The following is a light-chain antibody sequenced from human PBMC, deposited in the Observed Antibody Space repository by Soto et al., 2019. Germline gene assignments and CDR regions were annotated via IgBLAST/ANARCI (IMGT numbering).Light chain of an antibody. CDR2: AVT. J-gene: IGLJ2*01. CDR3: SSSTSSSTPVI. Sequence: QSALTQPASVSGSPGQSITISCTGTSSDVGGYNYVSWYQQHPGKAPKLMIFAVTNRPSGVSDRFSGSKSGNTASLTISDLQAEDEADYYCSSSTSSSTPVIFGRGTKVTVL. CDR1: SSDVGGYNY. V-gene: IGLV2-14*03.